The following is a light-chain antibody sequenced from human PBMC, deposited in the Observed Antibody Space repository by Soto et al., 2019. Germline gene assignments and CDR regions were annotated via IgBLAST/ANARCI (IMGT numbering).Light chain of an antibody. V-gene: IGKV3-15*01. CDR3: QQYNDWPRT. J-gene: IGKJ4*01. Sequence: EVVMTQSPATLSVSPGERATLSCRASQRVRSHLAWYQQKPGQAPSLLIFGASTRATGVPARFSGSESGTEFTLTISSLQSEYVALYFCQQYNDWPRTFGGGTKVEMK. CDR1: QRVRSH. CDR2: GAS.